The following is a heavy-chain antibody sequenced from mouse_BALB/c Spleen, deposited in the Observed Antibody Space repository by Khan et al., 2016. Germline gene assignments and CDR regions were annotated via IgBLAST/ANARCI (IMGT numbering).Heavy chain of an antibody. J-gene: IGHJ2*01. CDR1: VFTFSSYA. CDR2: ISSCGSS. CDR3: ATKVYYFDY. V-gene: IGHV5-6-5*01. Sequence: EVQLVESGGGLVKPGGSLKFSCAASVFTFSSYAMSWVRQTPEKRLEWVASISSCGSSFYPDILKDRFTISSDNARNILYLQMSSLRTEDTAMYYCATKVYYFDYWGQGTTLTVSS.